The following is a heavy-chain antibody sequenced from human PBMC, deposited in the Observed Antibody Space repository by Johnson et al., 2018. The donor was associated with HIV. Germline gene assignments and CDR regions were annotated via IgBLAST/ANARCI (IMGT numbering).Heavy chain of an antibody. J-gene: IGHJ3*02. CDR2: IRYDGSNK. CDR3: ARDLGVDWSKGAFDM. V-gene: IGHV3-30*02. CDR1: GFTFSSYA. Sequence: QVQLVESGGGLVKPGGSLRLSCAASGFTFSSYAMHWVRQAPGKGLEWVAFIRYDGSNKYYADSVKGRFTIARDNSKKTRYLQMNSLGAEDTAVYYCARDLGVDWSKGAFDMWGQGTMVTVSS. D-gene: IGHD3/OR15-3a*01.